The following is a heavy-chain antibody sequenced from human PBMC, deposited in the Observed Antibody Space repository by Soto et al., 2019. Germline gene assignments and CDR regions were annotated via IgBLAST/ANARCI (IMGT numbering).Heavy chain of an antibody. D-gene: IGHD3-22*01. CDR3: ASSYSGYLDN. CDR1: GDSMSSGAYY. V-gene: IGHV4-31*03. J-gene: IGHJ4*02. Sequence: SETLSLTCSVSGDSMSSGAYYWKWIRQHPGKGLEWIAYIYYSGNTYYNPSLRSRINISVDTSKSQFSLKLTSVTDADTAVYYCASSYSGYLDNWGQGTLVTVSS. CDR2: IYYSGNT.